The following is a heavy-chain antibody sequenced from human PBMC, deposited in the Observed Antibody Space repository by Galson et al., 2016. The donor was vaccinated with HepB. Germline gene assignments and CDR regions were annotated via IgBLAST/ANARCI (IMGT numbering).Heavy chain of an antibody. CDR1: GYTFTTYG. J-gene: IGHJ6*02. V-gene: IGHV1-18*01. CDR3: ARVPRKIRDQLLEIYYYYYAMDV. Sequence: SVKVSCKASGYTFTTYGISWVRQAPGQGLEWMGWISAYNGNTNYAQKLQGRVTMTTDTSTSTAYMELRSLRSDDTAVYYCARVPRKIRDQLLEIYYYYYAMDVWGQGTTVTVSS. CDR2: ISAYNGNT. D-gene: IGHD2-2*01.